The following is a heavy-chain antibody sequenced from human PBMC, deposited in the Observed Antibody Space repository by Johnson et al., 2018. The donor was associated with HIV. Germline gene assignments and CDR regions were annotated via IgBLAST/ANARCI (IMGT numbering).Heavy chain of an antibody. D-gene: IGHD7-27*01. CDR1: GFTFSNYA. J-gene: IGHJ3*02. CDR3: AKAVTGEGAFDI. Sequence: QVQLVESGGGVVQPGRSLRLSCAASGFTFSNYAMHWVRQAPGKGLEWVAVIWYNGSKKYYADSVKGRFTISRDNSKNTLYLQMNSLRAEDTAVYYCAKAVTGEGAFDIWGQGTMVTVSS. CDR2: IWYNGSKK. V-gene: IGHV3-33*06.